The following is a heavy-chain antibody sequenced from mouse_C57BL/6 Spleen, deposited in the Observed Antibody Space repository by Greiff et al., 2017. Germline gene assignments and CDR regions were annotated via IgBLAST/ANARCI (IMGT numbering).Heavy chain of an antibody. CDR2: ISDGGSYT. V-gene: IGHV5-4*03. J-gene: IGHJ1*03. D-gene: IGHD4-1*01. Sequence: EVKLVESGGGLVKPGGSLKLSCAASGFTFSSYALSWVRQTPEKRLEWVATISDGGSYTYYPDNVKGRFTISRDNAKNNLYLQMSHLKSEDTAMYYWASAGYWYFDVWGTGTTVTVSS. CDR1: GFTFSSYA. CDR3: ASAGYWYFDV.